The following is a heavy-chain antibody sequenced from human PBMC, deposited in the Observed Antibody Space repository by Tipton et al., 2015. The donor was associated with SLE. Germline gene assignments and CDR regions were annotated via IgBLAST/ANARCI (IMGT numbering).Heavy chain of an antibody. CDR2: IYYSGSA. D-gene: IGHD3-10*01. Sequence: TLSLTCTVSGGSITSYHWSWIRQAPGKGLEWIGSIYYSGSANYNPSLKSRVTISPDTSKNQFSLRLTSVTAADTAVYYCARGEGYYGSGSYQGWFDPWGQGTLVTVSS. CDR1: GGSITSYH. V-gene: IGHV4-59*01. J-gene: IGHJ5*02. CDR3: ARGEGYYGSGSYQGWFDP.